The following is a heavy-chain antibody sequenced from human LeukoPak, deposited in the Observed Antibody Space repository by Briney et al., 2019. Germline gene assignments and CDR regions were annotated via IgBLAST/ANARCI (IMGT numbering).Heavy chain of an antibody. D-gene: IGHD2-2*03. Sequence: GGSLRLSCAASGFTFSTYGVYWVRQAPGKGLEWVSSNSGGSSYYADSVKGRFTISRDNSKNTLYLQMNSLRAEDTAVYYCARDWIHDYWGQGTLVTVSS. J-gene: IGHJ4*02. CDR1: GFTFSTYG. CDR3: ARDWIHDY. V-gene: IGHV3-23*01. CDR2: NSGGSS.